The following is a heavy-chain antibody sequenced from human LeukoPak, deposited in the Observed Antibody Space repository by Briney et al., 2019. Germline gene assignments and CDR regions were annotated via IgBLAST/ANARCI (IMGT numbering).Heavy chain of an antibody. CDR2: IFHSGST. Sequence: SGTLSLTCAVSGGSISSGYWWSWVRQPPGKGLEWIGEIFHSGSTHYNPSLKSRVTISVDTSKNQFSLKLSSVTAADTAVYYCARIPQRAGYCTSGTRSYCFDYWGQGTLLTVSS. J-gene: IGHJ4*02. CDR3: ARIPQRAGYCTSGTRSYCFDY. D-gene: IGHD2-8*01. CDR1: GGSISSGYW. V-gene: IGHV4-4*02.